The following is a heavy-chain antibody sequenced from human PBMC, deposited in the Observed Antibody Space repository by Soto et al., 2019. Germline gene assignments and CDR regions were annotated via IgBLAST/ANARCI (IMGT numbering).Heavy chain of an antibody. CDR3: ARRYYDFWSGYYRPPYGMDV. V-gene: IGHV4-39*01. J-gene: IGHJ6*02. CDR1: GGSISSSSYY. CDR2: IYYSGST. D-gene: IGHD3-3*01. Sequence: SSETLSLTCTVSGGSISSSSYYWGWIRQPPGKGLEWIGSIYYSGSTYYNPSLKSRVTISVDTSKNQFSLKLSSVTAADTAVYYCARRYYDFWSGYYRPPYGMDVWGQGTTVTVSS.